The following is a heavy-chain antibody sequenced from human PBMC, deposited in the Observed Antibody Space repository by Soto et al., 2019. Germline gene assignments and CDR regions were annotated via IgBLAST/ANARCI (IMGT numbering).Heavy chain of an antibody. Sequence: WTWIRQPPGKGLEWIGYISYRGDTNYNPSLKSRVTISMDTSKNQFSLKLNSVTAADTAVYYCPNYRRAVPHYDMDVWGQGTTVTVSS. J-gene: IGHJ6*02. CDR2: ISYRGDT. V-gene: IGHV4-59*01. D-gene: IGHD1-26*01. CDR3: PNYRRAVPHYDMDV.